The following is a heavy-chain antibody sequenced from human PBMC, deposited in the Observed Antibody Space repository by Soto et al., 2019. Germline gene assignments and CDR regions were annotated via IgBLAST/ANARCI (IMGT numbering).Heavy chain of an antibody. D-gene: IGHD5-12*01. V-gene: IGHV3-53*01. J-gene: IGHJ4*02. CDR3: ARGVPITPGTFDY. CDR1: GFTVSSNY. Sequence: GGSLRLSCAASGFTVSSNYMSWVRQAPGKGLEWVSIIYSGGSTFYADSVKGRFTISRDNSKNTLYLQMNSLRAEDTAVYYCARGVPITPGTFDYRGQRTLVSVPQ. CDR2: IYSGGST.